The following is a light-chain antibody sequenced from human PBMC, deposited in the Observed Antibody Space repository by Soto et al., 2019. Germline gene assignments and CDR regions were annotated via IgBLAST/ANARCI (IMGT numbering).Light chain of an antibody. V-gene: IGKV3-15*01. Sequence: EIVLTQSPGTLSLSPGERATLSCRASQSVGSNLLAWYQQKRGQAPRLLIYGASTRATGIPARFSGSGSGTEFTLTISSLQSEDFALYYCQQYNNWPPVTFGQGTRLEIK. CDR2: GAS. CDR1: QSVGSN. CDR3: QQYNNWPPVT. J-gene: IGKJ5*01.